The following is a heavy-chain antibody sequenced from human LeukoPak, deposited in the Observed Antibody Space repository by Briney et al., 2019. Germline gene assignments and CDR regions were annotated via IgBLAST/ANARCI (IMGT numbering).Heavy chain of an antibody. D-gene: IGHD4-23*01. CDR2: INSDGSST. CDR1: GFTFSSYW. V-gene: IGHV3-74*01. Sequence: GGSLRLSCAASGFTFSSYWMHWVRQAPGKGLVWVSRINSDGSSTSYADSVKGRFTISRDNDKNTLYLQMNSLRAEDTAVYYCARARYGGNYYFDYWGQGTLVTVSS. CDR3: ARARYGGNYYFDY. J-gene: IGHJ4*02.